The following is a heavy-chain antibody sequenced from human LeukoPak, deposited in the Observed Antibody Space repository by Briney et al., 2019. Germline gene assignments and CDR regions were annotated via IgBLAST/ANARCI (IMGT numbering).Heavy chain of an antibody. CDR1: GGSVSSGSYY. CDR3: ARVSSHMDV. CDR2: IYYSGST. V-gene: IGHV4-61*01. Sequence: SETLSLTCTVSGGSVSSGSYYWSWIQQPPGKGLEWIGYIYYSGSTNYNPSLKSRVTISVDTSKNQFSLKLSSVTAADTAVYYCARVSSHMDVWGQGTTVTVSS. J-gene: IGHJ6*02. D-gene: IGHD3-10*01.